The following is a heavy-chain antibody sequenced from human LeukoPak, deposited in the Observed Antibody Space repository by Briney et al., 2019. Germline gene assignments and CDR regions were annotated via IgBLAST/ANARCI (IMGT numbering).Heavy chain of an antibody. D-gene: IGHD3-3*01. J-gene: IGHJ6*02. CDR1: GGTFSSYA. CDR2: IIPIFGTA. V-gene: IGHV1-69*06. Sequence: SVKVSCKASGGTFSSYAISWVRQAPGQGLEWMGGIIPIFGTANYAQKFQGRVTITADKSANIAYMELNTLRPEDTAVYYCARDPSDYDFWSGTYYFSGLDVWGQGTSVTVSS. CDR3: ARDPSDYDFWSGTYYFSGLDV.